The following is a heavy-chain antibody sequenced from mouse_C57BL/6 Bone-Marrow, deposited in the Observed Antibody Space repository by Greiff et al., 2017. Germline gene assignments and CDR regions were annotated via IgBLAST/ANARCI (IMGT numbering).Heavy chain of an antibody. D-gene: IGHD4-1*01. CDR2: IYPRSGNT. CDR3: ARESNWAYAMDY. CDR1: GYTFTSYG. J-gene: IGHJ4*01. V-gene: IGHV1-81*01. Sequence: QVQLQQSGAELARPGASVKLSCKASGYTFTSYGISWVKQRTGQGLEWIGEIYPRSGNTYYNEKFKGKATLTADKCSSTAYMELRRLTSEDSAVYVCARESNWAYAMDYWGQGTSVTVSS.